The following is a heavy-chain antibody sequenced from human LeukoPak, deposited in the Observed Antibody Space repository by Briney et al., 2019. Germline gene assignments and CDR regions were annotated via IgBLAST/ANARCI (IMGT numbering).Heavy chain of an antibody. CDR3: ARVPRSGAVAGTGY. CDR2: INPNSGGT. J-gene: IGHJ4*02. D-gene: IGHD6-19*01. Sequence: ASVKVSCKASGSTFTGYYMHWVRQAPGQGLEWMGRINPNSGGTNYAQKFQGRVTMTRDTSISTAYMELSRLRSDDTAVYYCARVPRSGAVAGTGYWGQGTLVTVSS. CDR1: GSTFTGYY. V-gene: IGHV1-2*06.